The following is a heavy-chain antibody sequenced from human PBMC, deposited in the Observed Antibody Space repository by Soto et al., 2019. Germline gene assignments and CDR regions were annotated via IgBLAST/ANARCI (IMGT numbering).Heavy chain of an antibody. Sequence: VGSLRLSCAASGFTFSSYAMSWVRQAPGKGLEWVSAISGSGGSTYYADSVKGRFTISRDNSKNTLYLQMNSLRAEDTAVYYCAKDYIVGATWYYYGMDVWGQGTTVTVSS. CDR2: ISGSGGST. J-gene: IGHJ6*02. CDR1: GFTFSSYA. CDR3: AKDYIVGATWYYYGMDV. V-gene: IGHV3-23*01. D-gene: IGHD1-26*01.